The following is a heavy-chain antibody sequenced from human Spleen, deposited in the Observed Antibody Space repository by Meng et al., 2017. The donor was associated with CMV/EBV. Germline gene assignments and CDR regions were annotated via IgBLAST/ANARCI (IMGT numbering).Heavy chain of an antibody. CDR1: GFTFSSYA. D-gene: IGHD6-13*01. CDR3: AKVSWPAVGADY. J-gene: IGHJ4*02. CDR2: INQDGSEK. Sequence: GESLKISCTASGFTFSSYAMHWVRQAPGKGLEWVANINQDGSEKYYVDSVKGRFTISRDNSKNTLYLQMNSLRAEDTAVYYCAKVSWPAVGADYWGQGTQVTVSS. V-gene: IGHV3-7*03.